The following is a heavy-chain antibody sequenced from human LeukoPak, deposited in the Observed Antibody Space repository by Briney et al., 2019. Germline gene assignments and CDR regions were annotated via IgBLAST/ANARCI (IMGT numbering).Heavy chain of an antibody. CDR1: GGSFSGYY. D-gene: IGHD5-24*01. J-gene: IGHJ4*02. V-gene: IGHV4-34*01. CDR3: ARVRRDGYKYYFDY. Sequence: SETLSLTCAVYGGSFSGYYWSWIRQPPGKGLEWIGEINHSGSTNYNPSLKSRVTISVDTSKNQFSLKLSSVTAADTAVYYCARVRRDGYKYYFDYWGQGTLVTVSS. CDR2: INHSGST.